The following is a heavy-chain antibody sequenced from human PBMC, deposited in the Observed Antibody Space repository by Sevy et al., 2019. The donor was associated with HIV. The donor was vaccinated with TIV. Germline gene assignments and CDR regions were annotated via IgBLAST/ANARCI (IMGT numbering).Heavy chain of an antibody. CDR3: AKDRTTGIAAAGTPFDY. CDR2: ISYDGSNK. J-gene: IGHJ4*02. CDR1: GFTFSSYG. Sequence: GGSLRLSCADSGFTFSSYGMHWVRQAPGKGLEWVAVISYDGSNKYYADSVKGRFTISRDNSKNTLYLQMNSLRAEDTAVYYCAKDRTTGIAAAGTPFDYWGQGTLVTVSS. D-gene: IGHD6-13*01. V-gene: IGHV3-30*18.